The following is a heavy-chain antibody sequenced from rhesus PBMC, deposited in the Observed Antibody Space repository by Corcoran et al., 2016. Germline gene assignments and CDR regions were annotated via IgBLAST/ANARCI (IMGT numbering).Heavy chain of an antibody. CDR1: VGSISDNYS. V-gene: IGHV4S9*01. Sequence: QVQLQESGPGLVKPSETLSLTCAVSVGSISDNYSWNWIRQPPGKGLEWSGNIYGSSGSTHDNPSLKSRVTMSKDTSKNQFSLKLSSVTAADTAVYYCARAKYSNYRDWGQGVLVTVSS. D-gene: IGHD4-23*01. CDR3: ARAKYSNYRD. J-gene: IGHJ4*01. CDR2: IYGSSGST.